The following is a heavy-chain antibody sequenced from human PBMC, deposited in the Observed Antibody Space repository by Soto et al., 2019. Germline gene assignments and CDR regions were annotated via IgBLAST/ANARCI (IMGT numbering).Heavy chain of an antibody. D-gene: IGHD2-15*01. CDR2: ISSSSSYI. Sequence: PGGSLRLSCAASGFTFSSYSMNWVRQAPGKGLEWVSSISSSSSYIYYADSVKGRFTISRDNAKNSLYLQMNSLRAEDTAVYYCARPHCSGGSCYPVRLYYFDYWGQGTLVTV. V-gene: IGHV3-21*01. CDR3: ARPHCSGGSCYPVRLYYFDY. CDR1: GFTFSSYS. J-gene: IGHJ4*02.